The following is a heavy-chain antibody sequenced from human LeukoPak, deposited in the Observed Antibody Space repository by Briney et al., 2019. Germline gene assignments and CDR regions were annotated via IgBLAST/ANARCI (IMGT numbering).Heavy chain of an antibody. V-gene: IGHV3-21*04. CDR1: GFTFSSYS. D-gene: IGHD1/OR15-1a*01. CDR3: ARNTQDAFDI. CDR2: ISSSSSYI. Sequence: GGSLRLSCAASGFTFSSYSMNWVRQAPGKGLEWVSSISSSSSYIYYAGSVKGRFTISRDNAKNSLYLQMNSLRAEDTALYYCARNTQDAFDIWGQGTMVTVSS. J-gene: IGHJ3*02.